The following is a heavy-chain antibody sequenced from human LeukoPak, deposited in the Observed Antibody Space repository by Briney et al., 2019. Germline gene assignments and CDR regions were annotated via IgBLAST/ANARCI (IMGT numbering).Heavy chain of an antibody. CDR3: VRDGEGVAISVNYWFDP. CDR1: GFTFTSYD. Sequence: ASVKVSCKASGFTFTSYDINWVRQASGQGLEWMGWMNPNTGNTGYAQKFQGRVTMTRDTSISTAYMELRGLSSEDTAVYYCVRDGEGVAISVNYWFDPWGQGTLVTVSS. V-gene: IGHV1-8*01. CDR2: MNPNTGNT. D-gene: IGHD3-10*01. J-gene: IGHJ5*02.